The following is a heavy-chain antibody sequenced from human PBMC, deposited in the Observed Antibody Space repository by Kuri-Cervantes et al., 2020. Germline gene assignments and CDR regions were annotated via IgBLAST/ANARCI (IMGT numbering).Heavy chain of an antibody. CDR2: ISYDGSNK. J-gene: IGHJ3*02. V-gene: IGHV3-30*01. Sequence: GESLKISCAASGFTFSSYAMHWVRQAPGKGLEWVAVISYDGSNKYYADSVKGRFTISRDNSKNTLYLQMNSLRAEDTAVYYCASVALLQDWNPTGAFDIWGQGTMVTVSS. D-gene: IGHD1-1*01. CDR1: GFTFSSYA. CDR3: ASVALLQDWNPTGAFDI.